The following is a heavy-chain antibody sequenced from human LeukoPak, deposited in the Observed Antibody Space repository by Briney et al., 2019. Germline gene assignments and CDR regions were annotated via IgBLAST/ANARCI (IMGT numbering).Heavy chain of an antibody. CDR1: GGSISSSSYY. CDR2: IYYSGST. D-gene: IGHD3-10*01. J-gene: IGHJ4*02. Sequence: SETLSLTCTVSGGSISSSSYYWGWIRQPPGKGLEWIGSIYYSGSTYYNPSLKSRVTISVDTSKNQFSLKLSSVIAADTAVYYCARSFGTVRGVCKYRGQGTLVTVSS. CDR3: ARSFGTVRGVCKY. V-gene: IGHV4-39*01.